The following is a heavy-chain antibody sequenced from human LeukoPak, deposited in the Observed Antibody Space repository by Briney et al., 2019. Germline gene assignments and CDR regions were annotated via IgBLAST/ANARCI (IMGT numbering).Heavy chain of an antibody. D-gene: IGHD3-10*01. V-gene: IGHV3-9*01. Sequence: PGGSLRLSCVVSGLIFDDYAIYWVRQVPGKGLEWVSRFSWISGSRAYADSVKGRFTISRDNAKNSLYLQMNSLRAEDTAVYYCAAGGSGTFDGYYGMDVWGQGTTVTVSS. CDR3: AAGGSGTFDGYYGMDV. CDR1: GLIFDDYA. CDR2: FSWISGSR. J-gene: IGHJ6*02.